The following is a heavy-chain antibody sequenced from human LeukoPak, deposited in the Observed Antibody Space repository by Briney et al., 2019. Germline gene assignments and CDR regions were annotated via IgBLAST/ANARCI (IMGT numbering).Heavy chain of an antibody. CDR2: ISSSSSYI. CDR1: GFTVSSNY. J-gene: IGHJ6*02. CDR3: ARSGYSYGFGIYYGMDV. V-gene: IGHV3-21*01. Sequence: GGSLRLSCAASGFTVSSNYMSWVRQAPGKGLEWVSSISSSSSYIYYADSVKGRFTISRDNAKNSLYLQMNSLRAEDTAVYYCARSGYSYGFGIYYGMDVWGQGTTVTVSS. D-gene: IGHD5-18*01.